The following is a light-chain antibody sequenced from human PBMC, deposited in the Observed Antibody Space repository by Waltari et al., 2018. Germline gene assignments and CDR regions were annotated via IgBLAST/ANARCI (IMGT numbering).Light chain of an antibody. CDR3: FSYAGRFSFV. CDR1: ANDVGNYNL. Sequence: QSALTQPASVSGSPGQSITISCAGTANDVGNYNLVSWSQQHPGKAPKLIIYEVTKRPAGLYNRFPASKSGIPASLTIAGLQAEDEAEDYCFSYAGRFSFVCGTGTQVTV. J-gene: IGLJ1*01. V-gene: IGLV2-23*02. CDR2: EVT.